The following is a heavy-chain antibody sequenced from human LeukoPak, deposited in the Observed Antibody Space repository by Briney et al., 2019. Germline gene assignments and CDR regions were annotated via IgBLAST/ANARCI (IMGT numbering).Heavy chain of an antibody. V-gene: IGHV3-23*01. J-gene: IGHJ4*02. D-gene: IGHD1-26*01. CDR1: GFTFSSYA. CDR2: ISGSGGST. CDR3: ARDGCPYSGNCHYFDY. Sequence: PGGSLRLSCAASGFTFSSYAMSWVRQAPGKGLEWVSAISGSGGSTYYADSVKGRFTISRDNSKNTLYLQMNSLRAEDTAVYYCARDGCPYSGNCHYFDYWGQGTLVTVSS.